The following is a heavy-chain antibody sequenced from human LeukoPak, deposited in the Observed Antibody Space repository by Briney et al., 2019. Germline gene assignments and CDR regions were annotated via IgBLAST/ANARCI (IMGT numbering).Heavy chain of an antibody. V-gene: IGHV3-11*01. Sequence: GRSLRLSCAASGFTFSDYQMSWIRQAPGKGLEWVSYISSSGNTIYYADSVKGRFTISRDNAKNSLDLQMNSLRAGDTAVYYCARSGTQRGTYWGQGTLVTVSS. J-gene: IGHJ4*02. CDR1: GFTFSDYQ. D-gene: IGHD1-1*01. CDR2: ISSSGNTI. CDR3: ARSGTQRGTY.